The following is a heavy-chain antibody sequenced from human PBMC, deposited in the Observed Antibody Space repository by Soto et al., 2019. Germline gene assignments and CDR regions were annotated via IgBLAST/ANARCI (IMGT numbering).Heavy chain of an antibody. J-gene: IGHJ4*02. CDR3: ARGLGYCSSTSCYSDH. Sequence: SVQVSCKASGGIFSSYAISWVRQAPGQGLEWMGGIIPICGTANYAQKFQGRVTITADAYTSTAYMELSSLRSEDTAVYYCARGLGYCSSTSCYSDHWGQGTLVTVSS. CDR2: IIPICGTA. D-gene: IGHD2-2*01. CDR1: GGIFSSYA. V-gene: IGHV1-69*13.